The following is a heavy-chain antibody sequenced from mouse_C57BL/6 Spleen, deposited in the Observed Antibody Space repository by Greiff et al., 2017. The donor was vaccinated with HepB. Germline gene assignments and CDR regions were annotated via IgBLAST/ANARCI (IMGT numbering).Heavy chain of an antibody. J-gene: IGHJ2*01. CDR3: ARPDSYYFDY. CDR1: GFTFSDYG. CDR2: ISSGSSTI. V-gene: IGHV5-17*01. Sequence: EVKLMESGGGLVKPGGSLKLSCAASGFTFSDYGMHWVRQAPEKGLEWVAYISSGSSTISYADTVKGRFTISRDNAKNTLFLQMTSLRSEDTAMYYCARPDSYYFDYWGQGTTLTVSS.